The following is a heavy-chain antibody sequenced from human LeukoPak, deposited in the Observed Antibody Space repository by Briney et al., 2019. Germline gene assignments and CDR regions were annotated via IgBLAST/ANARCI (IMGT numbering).Heavy chain of an antibody. J-gene: IGHJ6*02. CDR3: ARAPTVRITMVRGVILLPDYGMDV. D-gene: IGHD3-10*01. CDR2: MNPNSGNT. V-gene: IGHV1-8*01. Sequence: ASVKVSCKASGYTFTSYDINWVRQATGQGIEWMGWMNPNSGNTGYAQKFQGRVTMTRNTSISTAYMELSSLRSEDTAVYYCARAPTVRITMVRGVILLPDYGMDVWGQGTTVTVSS. CDR1: GYTFTSYD.